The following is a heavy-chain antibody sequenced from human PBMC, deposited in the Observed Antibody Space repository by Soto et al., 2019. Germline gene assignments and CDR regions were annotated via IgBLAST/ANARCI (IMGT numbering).Heavy chain of an antibody. V-gene: IGHV4-59*01. D-gene: IGHD6-6*01. J-gene: IGHJ5*02. CDR2: IYYSGST. CDR3: ARSPSSSYQPNWFDP. Sequence: PSETLSLTCTVSGGSISSYYWSWTRQPPGKGLEWIGYIYYSGSTNYNPSLKSRVTISVDTSKNQFSLKLSSVTAADTAVYYCARSPSSSYQPNWFDPWGQGTLVTVSS. CDR1: GGSISSYY.